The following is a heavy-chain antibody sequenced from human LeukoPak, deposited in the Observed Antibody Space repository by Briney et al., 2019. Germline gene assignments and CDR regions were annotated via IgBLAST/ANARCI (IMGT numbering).Heavy chain of an antibody. D-gene: IGHD5-18*01. CDR2: IYPYYSET. CDR3: ARHIGYSAWNPDY. CDR1: GYRFTGFW. V-gene: IGHV5-51*01. J-gene: IGHJ4*02. Sequence: GESLKISCKGSGYRFTGFWIGWVRQMPGKGLEWMGMIYPYYSETRYSPSFQGQVTISAHMSISTAYLQWSSLKASDTAMYYCARHIGYSAWNPDYWGQGTLVTVSS.